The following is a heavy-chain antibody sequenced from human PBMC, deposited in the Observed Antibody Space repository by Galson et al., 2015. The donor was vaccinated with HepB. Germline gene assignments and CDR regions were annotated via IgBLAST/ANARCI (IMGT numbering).Heavy chain of an antibody. CDR1: GFTFSAYA. V-gene: IGHV3-23*01. Sequence: SLRLSCAASGFTFSAYAMPWVRQAPGRGLEWVSFISGDGAIKYYADSVKGRFTISRDNSKTTLYLQMNSLRAEDTAVYYCAKVPEAYAPATDTLVYYYGLDVWGLGTTVTVSS. CDR2: ISGDGAIK. CDR3: AKVPEAYAPATDTLVYYYGLDV. J-gene: IGHJ6*02. D-gene: IGHD1-1*01.